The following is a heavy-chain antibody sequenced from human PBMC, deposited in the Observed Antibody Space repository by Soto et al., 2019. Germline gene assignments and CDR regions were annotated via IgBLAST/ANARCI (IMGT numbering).Heavy chain of an antibody. CDR1: GFTFSSYA. CDR2: ISGSGGST. D-gene: IGHD2-8*01. CDR3: AKGSHIVLMVYAISWFDP. J-gene: IGHJ5*02. Sequence: EVQLLESGGGLVQPGGSLRLSCAASGFTFSSYAMSWVRQAPGKGLEWVSAISGSGGSTYYADSVKGRFTISRDNSKNTLYLQMNSLRAEDTAVYYCAKGSHIVLMVYAISWFDPWGQGTLVTVSS. V-gene: IGHV3-23*01.